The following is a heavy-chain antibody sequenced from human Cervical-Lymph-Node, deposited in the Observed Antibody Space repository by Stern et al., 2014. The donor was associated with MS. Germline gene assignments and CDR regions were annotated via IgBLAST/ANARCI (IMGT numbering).Heavy chain of an antibody. CDR3: AIIEGWNGMDV. D-gene: IGHD1-26*01. J-gene: IGHJ6*02. V-gene: IGHV1-46*01. CDR2: INPRGGST. Sequence: QVQLVQSGAEVKQPGESVRVSCKASGYNFTTYYMHWVRQAPGQGLEWMGIINPRGGSTSSAQKFPGRVTMTRDTSTSTVYMELSSLRFEDTALYYCAIIEGWNGMDVWGQGTTVIASS. CDR1: GYNFTTYY.